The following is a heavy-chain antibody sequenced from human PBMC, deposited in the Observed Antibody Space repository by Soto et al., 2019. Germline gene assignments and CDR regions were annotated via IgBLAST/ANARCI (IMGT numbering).Heavy chain of an antibody. CDR2: ISCSGRSI. D-gene: IGHD6-19*01. CDR1: GFIFEDSA. V-gene: IGHV3-23*01. Sequence: GGSLRLSCAASGFIFEDSAMHWVRLRPGKGLEWVSGISCSGRSIYYVDSVKGRFTISRDNSKNTLYLQMNSLRAEDTALYYCAKGAGSGWGSYNWFDPWGQGTLVTVSS. J-gene: IGHJ5*02. CDR3: AKGAGSGWGSYNWFDP.